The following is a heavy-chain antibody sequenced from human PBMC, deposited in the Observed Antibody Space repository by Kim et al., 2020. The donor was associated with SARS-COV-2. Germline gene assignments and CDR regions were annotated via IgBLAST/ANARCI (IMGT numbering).Heavy chain of an antibody. CDR3: ARARVVAAQLYYFDY. CDR1: GGSVSSTNYY. CDR2: IYYSGST. V-gene: IGHV4-61*01. D-gene: IGHD2-15*01. J-gene: IGHJ4*02. Sequence: SETLSLTCTVSGGSVSSTNYYWSWIRQPPGKGLEWIGYIYYSGSTNYNPSLNSRVTISVDTSKNQFSLKLSSVTAADTAVFYCARARVVAAQLYYFDYWGQGTLVTVSS.